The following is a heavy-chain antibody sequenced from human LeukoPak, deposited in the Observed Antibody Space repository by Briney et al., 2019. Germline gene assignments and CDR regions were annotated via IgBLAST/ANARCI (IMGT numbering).Heavy chain of an antibody. CDR1: GYTFTSYD. CDR2: MNPNSGNT. D-gene: IGHD3-22*01. V-gene: IGHV1-8*01. CDR3: ARGGIVVVILDY. J-gene: IGHJ4*02. Sequence: ASVKVSCKASGYTFTSYDINWVRQATGQGLEWMGWMNPNSGNTGYAQKFQGRVTMTRNTSISTAYMELSRLRSDDTAVYYCARGGIVVVILDYWGQGTLVTVSS.